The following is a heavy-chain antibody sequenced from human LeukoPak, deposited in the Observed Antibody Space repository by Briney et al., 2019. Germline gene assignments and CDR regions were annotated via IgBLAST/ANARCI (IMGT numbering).Heavy chain of an antibody. D-gene: IGHD2-15*01. Sequence: GGSLSLSCAASGFTFSSYSMNWVRQAPGKGLEWVSYISSSSSTIYYADSVKGRFTTSRDNAKNSLYLQMNSLRAEDTAVYYCASFTDNLDPWGQGTLVTVSS. V-gene: IGHV3-48*04. J-gene: IGHJ5*02. CDR3: ASFTDNLDP. CDR2: ISSSSSTI. CDR1: GFTFSSYS.